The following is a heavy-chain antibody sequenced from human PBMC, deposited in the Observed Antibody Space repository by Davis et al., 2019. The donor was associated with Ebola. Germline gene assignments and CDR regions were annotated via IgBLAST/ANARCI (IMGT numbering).Heavy chain of an antibody. Sequence: PGGSLRLSCAASGFTFSSYSMNWVRQAPGTGLEWVSSISSSSSYIYYADSVKGRFTISRDNAKNSLYLQMNSLRAEDTAVYYCARVPEVYYDFWSGLPYYYYGMDVWGQGTTVTVSS. V-gene: IGHV3-21*01. J-gene: IGHJ6*02. D-gene: IGHD3-3*01. CDR1: GFTFSSYS. CDR3: ARVPEVYYDFWSGLPYYYYGMDV. CDR2: ISSSSSYI.